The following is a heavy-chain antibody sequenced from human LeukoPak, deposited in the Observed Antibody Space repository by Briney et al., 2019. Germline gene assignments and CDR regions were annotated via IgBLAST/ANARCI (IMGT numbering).Heavy chain of an antibody. CDR2: IYISGST. CDR1: GDSISSSSYY. J-gene: IGHJ4*02. Sequence: PSETLSLTCNVSGDSISSSSYYWSWIRQPAGKGLEWIGRIYISGSTKYNPSLESRVTISLDASKSQFALKLSSVTAADTAVYYCARDLRRVTADWGQGTLLTVSS. CDR3: ARDLRRVTAD. V-gene: IGHV4-61*02. D-gene: IGHD3-10*01.